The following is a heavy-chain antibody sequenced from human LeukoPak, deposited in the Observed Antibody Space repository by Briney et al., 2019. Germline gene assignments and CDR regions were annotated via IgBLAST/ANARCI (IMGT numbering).Heavy chain of an antibody. Sequence: PGGSLRLSCAASGFTFSDYYWSWIRQPPGKGLEWIGEINHSGSTNYNPSLKSRVAISIHTSKNQFSLNLTSVTAADTAMYYCAREGASGSYYDYWGQGTLVTVSS. CDR2: INHSGST. V-gene: IGHV4-34*01. CDR1: GFTFSDYY. D-gene: IGHD1-26*01. CDR3: AREGASGSYYDY. J-gene: IGHJ4*02.